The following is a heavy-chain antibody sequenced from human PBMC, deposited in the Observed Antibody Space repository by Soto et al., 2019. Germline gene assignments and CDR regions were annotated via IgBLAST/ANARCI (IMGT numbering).Heavy chain of an antibody. J-gene: IGHJ4*02. CDR2: INSDGSIK. V-gene: IGHV3-74*01. D-gene: IGHD3-22*01. Sequence: GGSLRLSCAASGLTFSNYWMHWLRQAPGKGLVWVSRINSDGSIKTYADSVKGRFTISRDNAKNTVYLQMNSLRAEDTAVYYYAREINDNHDSSGFDYWGQGTLVTVSS. CDR1: GLTFSNYW. CDR3: AREINDNHDSSGFDY.